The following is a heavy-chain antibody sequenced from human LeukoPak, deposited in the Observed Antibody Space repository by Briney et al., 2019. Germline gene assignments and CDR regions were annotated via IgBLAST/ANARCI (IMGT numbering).Heavy chain of an antibody. CDR1: GGSISSYY. CDR3: ARSSFYYYYMDV. CDR2: IYYSGST. V-gene: IGHV4-59*01. Sequence: SETLSLTCTVSGGSISSYYWSWIRQPPGKGLEWIGYIYYSGSTNYNPSLKSRVTISVDTSKNQFSLRLSSVTAADTAVYYCARSSFYYYYMDVWGKGTTVTVSS. J-gene: IGHJ6*03.